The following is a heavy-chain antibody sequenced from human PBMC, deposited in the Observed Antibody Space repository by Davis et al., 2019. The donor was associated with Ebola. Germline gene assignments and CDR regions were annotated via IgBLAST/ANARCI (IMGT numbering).Heavy chain of an antibody. D-gene: IGHD6-13*01. V-gene: IGHV1-69*02. J-gene: IGHJ4*02. Sequence: AASVKVSCRASGGTFSSYTISWVRQAPGQGLEWMGRIIPILGIANYAQKFQGRVTITADKSTSTAYMELSSLRSEDTAVYYCARVGYSSSWSDYWGQGTLVTVSS. CDR3: ARVGYSSSWSDY. CDR1: GGTFSSYT. CDR2: IIPILGIA.